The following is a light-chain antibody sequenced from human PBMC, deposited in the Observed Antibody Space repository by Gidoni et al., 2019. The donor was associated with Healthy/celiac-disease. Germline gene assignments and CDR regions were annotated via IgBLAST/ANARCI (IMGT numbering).Light chain of an antibody. V-gene: IGKV2-28*01. CDR1: QSLLHSNGYNY. J-gene: IGKJ3*01. Sequence: DIVMTQSPLSLPVTPGEPASISCRSSQSLLHSNGYNYLDWYLQKPGQSPQLLIYLGSNRASGVPDRFRGSGSGTEFTLKISRVEAEDVGVYYCMQALQTPITFXPXTKVDIK. CDR3: MQALQTPIT. CDR2: LGS.